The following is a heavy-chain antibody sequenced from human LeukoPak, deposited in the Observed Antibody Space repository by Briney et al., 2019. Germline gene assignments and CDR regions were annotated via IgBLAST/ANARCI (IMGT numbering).Heavy chain of an antibody. CDR3: ARLFRKLGRFDY. CDR2: IYYSGST. Sequence: PSETLSLTCTVSGGSISISSYYWGWIRQPPGKGLEWIGSIYYSGSTYYNPSLKSRVTISVDTSKNQFSRNLSSVTAADTAVYYCARLFRKLGRFDYWGQGTLVTVSS. CDR1: GGSISISSYY. V-gene: IGHV4-39*01. J-gene: IGHJ4*02. D-gene: IGHD1-26*01.